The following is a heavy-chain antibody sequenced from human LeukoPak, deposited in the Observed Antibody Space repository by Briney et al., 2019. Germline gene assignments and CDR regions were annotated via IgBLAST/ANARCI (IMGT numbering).Heavy chain of an antibody. CDR1: GGSISNSSSY. Sequence: SETLSLTCTVSGGSISNSSSYWGWIRQPPGKGLEWIGSIYYSGSTYYNPSLKSRVTISVDTSKNQFSLKLSSVTAADTAVYYCARQRSTVVTPNWFDPWGQGTLVTVSS. D-gene: IGHD4-23*01. CDR2: IYYSGST. J-gene: IGHJ5*02. V-gene: IGHV4-39*01. CDR3: ARQRSTVVTPNWFDP.